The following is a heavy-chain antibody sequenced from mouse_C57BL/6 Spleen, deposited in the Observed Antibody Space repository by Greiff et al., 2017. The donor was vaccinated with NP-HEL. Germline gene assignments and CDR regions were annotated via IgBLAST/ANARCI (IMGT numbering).Heavy chain of an antibody. Sequence: VKLMESGAELVKPGASVKLSCKASGYTFTEYTIHWVKQRSGQGLEWIGWFYPGSGSIKYNEKFKDKATLTADKSSSTVYMELSRLTSEDSAVYFCARHEDDYGRYGAMDYWGQGTSVTVSS. V-gene: IGHV1-62-2*01. J-gene: IGHJ4*01. CDR1: GYTFTEYT. CDR2: FYPGSGSI. CDR3: ARHEDDYGRYGAMDY. D-gene: IGHD2-4*01.